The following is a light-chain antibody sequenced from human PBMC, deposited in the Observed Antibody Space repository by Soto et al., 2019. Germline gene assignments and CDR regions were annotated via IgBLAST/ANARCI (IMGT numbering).Light chain of an antibody. V-gene: IGKV3-20*01. CDR3: QQYGSSGT. Sequence: EIVLTQSPATLALSPGGRATLSCRASQSVRKYLAWYQQKRGQPPRLLIHETSNRATGVPARFSGSASGTDFTLTISRLEPEDFAVYYCQQYGSSGTFGQGTKVDIK. J-gene: IGKJ1*01. CDR1: QSVRKY. CDR2: ETS.